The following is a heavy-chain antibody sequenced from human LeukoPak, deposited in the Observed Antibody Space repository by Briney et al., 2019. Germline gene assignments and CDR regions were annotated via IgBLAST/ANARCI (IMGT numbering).Heavy chain of an antibody. J-gene: IGHJ4*02. CDR3: ARDPTSSYYYDSSGY. D-gene: IGHD3-22*01. Sequence: GGSLRLSCAASGFTVSSNYMSWVRQAPGKGLEWVSVIYSGGSTYYADSVKGRFTISRDNSENTLYLQMNSLRAEDTAVYYCARDPTSSYYYDSSGYWGQGTLVTVSS. CDR2: IYSGGST. CDR1: GFTVSSNY. V-gene: IGHV3-53*01.